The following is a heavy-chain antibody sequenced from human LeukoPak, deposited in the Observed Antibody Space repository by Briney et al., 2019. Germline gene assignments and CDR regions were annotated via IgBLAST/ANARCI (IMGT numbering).Heavy chain of an antibody. CDR1: GFTFSSYG. V-gene: IGHV3-21*06. CDR2: ISSSSSYI. CDR3: ARVAYSSSWRERYKYYLDY. D-gene: IGHD6-13*01. J-gene: IGHJ4*02. Sequence: GGSLRLSCAASGFTFSSYGMNWVRQTPGKGLEWVSSISSSSSYIYYADSVKGRFTISRDNAKNSLYLQMNSLRADDTAVYYCARVAYSSSWRERYKYYLDYWGQGTLVTVSS.